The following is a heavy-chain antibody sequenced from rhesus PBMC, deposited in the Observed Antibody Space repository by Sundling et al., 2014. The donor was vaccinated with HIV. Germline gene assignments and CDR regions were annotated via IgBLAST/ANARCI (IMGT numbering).Heavy chain of an antibody. Sequence: QVQLQESGPGLVKPSETLSLTCAVSGGSIFGGYSWSWIRQPPGKGLEWIGGIYSNSESTNYNPSLKSRVTISKDTSKNQFSLKLSSVTAADTAVYYCAGNRYCSGIFCYGSDFWGQGVLVTVSS. CDR1: GGSIFGGYS. D-gene: IGHD2-27*01. CDR3: AGNRYCSGIFCYGSDF. CDR2: IYSNSEST. V-gene: IGHV4S13*01. J-gene: IGHJ4*01.